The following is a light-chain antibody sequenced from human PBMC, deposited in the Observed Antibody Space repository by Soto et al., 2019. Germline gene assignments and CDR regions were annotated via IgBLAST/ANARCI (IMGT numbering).Light chain of an antibody. V-gene: IGLV2-11*01. J-gene: IGLJ1*01. Sequence: QSALTQPRSVSGSPGQSVTISCTGTSSPVGGYHYVSWYQQFPGKAPKLMIYAVSQRPSGVPDRFSGSESSNTASLTISGLQADDEADYYCCSYAGRYTYVFGSGTKVTVL. CDR2: AVS. CDR3: CSYAGRYTYV. CDR1: SSPVGGYHY.